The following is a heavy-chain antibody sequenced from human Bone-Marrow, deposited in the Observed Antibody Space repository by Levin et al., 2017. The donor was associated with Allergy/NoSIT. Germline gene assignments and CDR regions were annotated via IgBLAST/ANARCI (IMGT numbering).Heavy chain of an antibody. CDR2: ISYDGGNA. V-gene: IGHV3-33*01. J-gene: IGHJ6*02. Sequence: GGSLRLSCEASGFSLSDYDVHWVRQAPGKGLEWVALISYDGGNADYAHSVKGRFTISKDNSKNTLYLLMNGLLSEDAAVYYCARVYVPGIQRGGHGSYYDGLDVWGQGTTVSVSS. CDR3: ARVYVPGIQRGGHGSYYDGLDV. D-gene: IGHD5-18*01. CDR1: GFSLSDYD.